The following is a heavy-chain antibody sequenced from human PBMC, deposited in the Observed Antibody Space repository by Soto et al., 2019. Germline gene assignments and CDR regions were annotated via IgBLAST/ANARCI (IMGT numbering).Heavy chain of an antibody. CDR1: GGSFSGYY. Sequence: SETLSLTCAVYGGSFSGYYWSWIRQPPGKGLEWIGEINHSGSTNYNPSLKSRVTISVDTSKNQFSLKLSSVTAADTAVYYCARRVINDYVWGSYRSSSPFDYWGQGTVVTVS. V-gene: IGHV4-34*01. D-gene: IGHD3-16*02. CDR3: ARRVINDYVWGSYRSSSPFDY. J-gene: IGHJ4*02. CDR2: INHSGST.